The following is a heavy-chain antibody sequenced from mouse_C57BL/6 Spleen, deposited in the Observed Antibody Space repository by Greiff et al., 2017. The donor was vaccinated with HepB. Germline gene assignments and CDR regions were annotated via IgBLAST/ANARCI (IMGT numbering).Heavy chain of an antibody. Sequence: QVQLQQPGAELVRPGTSVKLSCKASGYTFTSYWMHWVKQRPGQGLEWIGVIDPSDSYTNYNQKCKGKATLTVDTSSSTAYMQLSSLTSEASAVYYCARSRLGWFAYWGQGTLVTVSA. J-gene: IGHJ3*01. V-gene: IGHV1-59*01. CDR2: IDPSDSYT. CDR3: ARSRLGWFAY. CDR1: GYTFTSYW.